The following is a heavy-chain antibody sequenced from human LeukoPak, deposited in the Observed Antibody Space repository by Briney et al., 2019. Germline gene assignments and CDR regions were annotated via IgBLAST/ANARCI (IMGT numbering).Heavy chain of an antibody. CDR3: AKDLYYDSSGYLFDY. CDR1: GFTFSSNA. J-gene: IGHJ4*02. CDR2: ISGSGGST. Sequence: SGGSLRLPCAASGFTFSSNAMSWVRQAPGKGLEWASAISGSGGSTYYADSVKGRFTISRDNSKNTLYLQMNSLRAEDTAVYYCAKDLYYDSSGYLFDYWGQGTLVTVSS. V-gene: IGHV3-23*01. D-gene: IGHD3-22*01.